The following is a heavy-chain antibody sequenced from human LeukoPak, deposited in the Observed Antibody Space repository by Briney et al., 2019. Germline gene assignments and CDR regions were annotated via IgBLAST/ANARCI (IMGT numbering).Heavy chain of an antibody. CDR3: AKRNYFDSGPFDY. J-gene: IGHJ4*02. CDR2: ISGSGGST. V-gene: IGHV3-23*01. Sequence: GGPLRLSCAASGFTFSSYAMSWVRQAPGKGLEWVSAISGSGGSTYYADSVKGRFTISRDNSKSTLYLQMNSLRAEDTAVYYCAKRNYFDSGPFDYWGQGTLVTVSS. D-gene: IGHD3-10*01. CDR1: GFTFSSYA.